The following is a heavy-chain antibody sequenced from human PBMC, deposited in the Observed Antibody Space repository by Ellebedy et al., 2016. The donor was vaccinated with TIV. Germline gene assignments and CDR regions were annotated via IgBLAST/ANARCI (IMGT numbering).Heavy chain of an antibody. Sequence: SETLSLTCTVSGGSISSSSYYWGWIRQHPGKGLEWIGYIYYSGSTYYNPSLKSRVTLSVDKSKNQFSLKLSSVTAADTAVYYCARGSDWSKVGDYWGQGTLVTVSS. J-gene: IGHJ4*02. D-gene: IGHD1/OR15-1a*01. V-gene: IGHV4-61*05. CDR2: IYYSGST. CDR1: GGSISSSSYY. CDR3: ARGSDWSKVGDY.